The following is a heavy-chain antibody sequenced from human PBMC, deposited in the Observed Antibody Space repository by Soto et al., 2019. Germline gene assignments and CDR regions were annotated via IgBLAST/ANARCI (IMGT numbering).Heavy chain of an antibody. D-gene: IGHD3-10*01. CDR3: AKDTLLWFGESNYGMDV. V-gene: IGHV3-9*01. CDR1: GFTFDDYA. J-gene: IGHJ6*04. Sequence: PGGSLRLSCLASGFTFDDYAMHWVRQAPGKGLEWVSGISWNSGSIGYADSVKGRFTISRDNAKNSLYLQMNSLRAEDTALYYCAKDTLLWFGESNYGMDVRGKGTTVTASS. CDR2: ISWNSGSI.